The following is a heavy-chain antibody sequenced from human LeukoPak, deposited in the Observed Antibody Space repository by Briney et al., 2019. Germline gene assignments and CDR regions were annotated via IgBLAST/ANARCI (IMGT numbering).Heavy chain of an antibody. CDR1: GYTFTTCF. J-gene: IGHJ3*02. CDR3: ARYWAEPAATDEAFDI. CDR2: INTYSGDT. D-gene: IGHD2-15*01. V-gene: IGHV1-2*02. Sequence: ASMKVSCKTSGYTFTTCFIHWVRQAPGQGLEWMGGINTYSGDTKYAQKFQGRVTMTRDTPISTAYMELSRLMSDDTAVYYCARYWAEPAATDEAFDIWGEGPMVVVSS.